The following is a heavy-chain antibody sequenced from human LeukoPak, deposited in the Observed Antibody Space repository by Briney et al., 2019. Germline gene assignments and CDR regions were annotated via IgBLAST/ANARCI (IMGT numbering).Heavy chain of an antibody. J-gene: IGHJ4*02. D-gene: IGHD6-13*01. CDR2: ISYDGSNK. CDR1: GFTFSSYG. Sequence: GRSLRLSCAASGFTFSSYGMHWVRQAPGKGLEWVAVISYDGSNKYYADSVKGRFTISRDNSKNTLYLQMNSLRAEDTAVYYCAKEGSSWELDYWGQGTLVTVSS. CDR3: AKEGSSWELDY. V-gene: IGHV3-30*18.